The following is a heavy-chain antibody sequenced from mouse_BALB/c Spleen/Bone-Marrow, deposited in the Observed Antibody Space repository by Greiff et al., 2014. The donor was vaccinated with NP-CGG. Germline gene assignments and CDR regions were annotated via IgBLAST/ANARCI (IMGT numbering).Heavy chain of an antibody. D-gene: IGHD2-12*01. V-gene: IGHV5-17*02. CDR2: ISSGSSTI. J-gene: IGHJ4*01. CDR1: GFTFSSFG. Sequence: EVQLVESGGGLVQPGGSRKFSCAASGFTFSSFGMHWVRQAPEKGLEWVAYISSGSSTIYYADTVKGRFTISRDNPKNTLFLQMTSLRSEDTAMYYCARTTYYAMDYWGQGTSVTVSS. CDR3: ARTTYYAMDY.